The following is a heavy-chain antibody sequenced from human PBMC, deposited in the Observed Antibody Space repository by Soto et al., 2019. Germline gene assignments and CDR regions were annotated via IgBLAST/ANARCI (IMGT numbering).Heavy chain of an antibody. V-gene: IGHV1-3*01. CDR3: ARGVTRPADPERADNWTSVYDAFDI. CDR2: INAGNGNT. Sequence: ASVKVSCKAAGDTFTSYAMRLVRQAPGQRREWMGWINAGNGNTKYAQKFQGRVTITRDTPARPAYMELSSLSSEATAVSHCARGVTRPADPERADNWTSVYDAFDIWGQGTMVTVPS. D-gene: IGHD1-20*01. J-gene: IGHJ3*02. CDR1: GDTFTSYA.